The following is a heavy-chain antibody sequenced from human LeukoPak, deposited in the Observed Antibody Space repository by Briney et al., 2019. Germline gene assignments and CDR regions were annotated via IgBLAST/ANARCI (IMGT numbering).Heavy chain of an antibody. CDR1: GFTFSNYW. V-gene: IGHV3-74*01. CDR3: AKDHYESRGYCFDY. CDR2: INSDGINT. Sequence: GGSLRLSCAASGFTFSNYWMHWVRQAPGRGLVWVSRINSDGINTSYADSVKGRFTISRDNSKNTLYLRMNSLRAEDTAVYYCAKDHYESRGYCFDYWGQGTLVTVSS. J-gene: IGHJ4*02. D-gene: IGHD3-22*01.